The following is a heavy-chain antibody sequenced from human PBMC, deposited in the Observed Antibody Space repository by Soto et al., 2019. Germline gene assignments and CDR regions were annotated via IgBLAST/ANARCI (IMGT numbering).Heavy chain of an antibody. CDR2: IKQDGSEK. Sequence: GGSLRLSCAASGFTVSSYWMSWVRQAPGKGLEWVANIKQDGSEKYYVDSVKGRFTISRDNAKNSLYLQMNSLRAEDTAVYYCARHPYDFWSGYPPTSGIDVWGEGTTVTHYS. CDR3: ARHPYDFWSGYPPTSGIDV. J-gene: IGHJ6*04. D-gene: IGHD3-3*01. V-gene: IGHV3-7*01. CDR1: GFTVSSYW.